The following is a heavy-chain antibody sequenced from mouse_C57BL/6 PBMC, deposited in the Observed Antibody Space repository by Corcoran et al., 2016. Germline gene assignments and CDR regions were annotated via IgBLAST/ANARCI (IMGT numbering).Heavy chain of an antibody. D-gene: IGHD1-1*02. Sequence: QIQLVQSGPELKKPGETVKISCKASGYTFTTYGMSWVKQAPGKGLKWMGWINTYSGVPTYADDFKGRFAFSLETSASTAYLQINNLKNEDTATYFCARCPTYYGSFDYWGQGTTLTVSS. V-gene: IGHV9-3*01. J-gene: IGHJ2*01. CDR3: ARCPTYYGSFDY. CDR2: INTYSGVP. CDR1: GYTFTTYG.